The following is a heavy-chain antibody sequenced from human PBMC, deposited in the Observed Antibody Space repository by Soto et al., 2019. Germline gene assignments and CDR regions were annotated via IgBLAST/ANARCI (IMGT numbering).Heavy chain of an antibody. CDR3: AVYRASSAY. V-gene: IGHV3-72*01. Sequence: GGSLRLSCAASGFTFSDHYMDWVRQAPGKGLEWVGRTRNKANSYTTEYAASVKGRFTISRDDSKNSLYLQMNSLKTEDTAVYYCAVYRASSAYWGQGTLVTV. J-gene: IGHJ4*02. CDR2: TRNKANSYTT. CDR1: GFTFSDHY. D-gene: IGHD6-19*01.